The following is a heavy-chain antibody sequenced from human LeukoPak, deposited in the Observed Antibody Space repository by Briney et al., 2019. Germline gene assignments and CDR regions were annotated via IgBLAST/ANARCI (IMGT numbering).Heavy chain of an antibody. V-gene: IGHV3-23*01. CDR2: ISGSGGSP. CDR3: AKAQHSSIWGYFDY. J-gene: IGHJ4*02. CDR1: GFTFGSYA. D-gene: IGHD6-13*01. Sequence: GVSLRLSCAASGFTFGSYAMSWVRQAPGKGLEWVSTISGSGGSPYYADSVKGRFTISRDNSKNTLYLQMNSLRAEDTAVFYCAKAQHSSIWGYFDYWGQGTLVTVSS.